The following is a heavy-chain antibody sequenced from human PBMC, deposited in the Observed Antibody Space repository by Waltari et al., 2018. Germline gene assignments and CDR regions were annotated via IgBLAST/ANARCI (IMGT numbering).Heavy chain of an antibody. D-gene: IGHD2-8*02. CDR1: GGPLRGHY. Sequence: QVHLQQWGAGALQPLDTLSLTCAVFGGPLRGHYWGWHRPPPGKGLEWIGEINHVPNRNYNPTLKSRVTMSVDTSKNQFSLKLSSVTAADTGIYYCARLEDCTGPGGNCYSGDVFALDVWGQGTMVTVSS. V-gene: IGHV4-34*01. J-gene: IGHJ6*02. CDR3: ARLEDCTGPGGNCYSGDVFALDV. CDR2: INHVPNR.